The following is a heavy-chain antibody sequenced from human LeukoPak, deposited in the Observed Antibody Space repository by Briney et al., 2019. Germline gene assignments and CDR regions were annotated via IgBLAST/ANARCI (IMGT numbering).Heavy chain of an antibody. J-gene: IGHJ4*02. CDR2: INPNSGGT. D-gene: IGHD2-2*02. V-gene: IGHV1-2*02. CDR3: AREGGYCSSTSCYTAPKTFDY. CDR1: GYTFTGYY. Sequence: ASVEVSCKASGYTFTGYYMHWVRQAPGQGLEWMGWINPNSGGTNYAQKFQGRVTMTRDTSISTAYMELSGLRSDDTAVYYCAREGGYCSSTSCYTAPKTFDYWGQGTLVTVSS.